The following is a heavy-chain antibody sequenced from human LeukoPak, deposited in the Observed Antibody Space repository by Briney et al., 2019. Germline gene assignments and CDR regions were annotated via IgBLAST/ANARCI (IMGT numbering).Heavy chain of an antibody. J-gene: IGHJ4*02. CDR2: ISNSGGRT. CDR3: AKSYNGYESKPDY. CDR1: GFTFSSYA. D-gene: IGHD5-12*01. Sequence: GGSLRLSCAASGFTFSSYAMSWARQVPGKGLEWVSSISNSGGRTFYTDSVKGRFTISRDNSKITLYLQMNSLRAEDTAVYYCAKSYNGYESKPDYWGQGTLVTVSS. V-gene: IGHV3-23*01.